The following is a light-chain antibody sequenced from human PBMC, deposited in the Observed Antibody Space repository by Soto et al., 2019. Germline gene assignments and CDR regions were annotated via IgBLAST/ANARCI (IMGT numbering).Light chain of an antibody. CDR2: HAS. J-gene: IGKJ5*01. Sequence: EIVSTRSPATLSVSAGASSTLSGRASQNVSTNLVWYQQKPGQAPRLLLFHASTRATGIPPTFSGSGSATEFTLPTSSLQPQDFDVSYCQQHQDWPSITFGQGTKLDIK. CDR1: QNVSTN. CDR3: QQHQDWPSIT. V-gene: IGKV3D-15*01.